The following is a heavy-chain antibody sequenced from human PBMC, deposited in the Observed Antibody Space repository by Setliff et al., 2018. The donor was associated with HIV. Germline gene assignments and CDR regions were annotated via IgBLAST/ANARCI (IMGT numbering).Heavy chain of an antibody. CDR3: ARDVPWGDYYYYMDV. V-gene: IGHV4-4*07. D-gene: IGHD3-16*01. J-gene: IGHJ6*03. CDR2: IYTSGST. CDR1: GGSISSYY. Sequence: KPSETLSLTCTVPGGSISSYYWSWIRQPAGKGLEWIGHIYTSGSTNYNPSLKSRVTMSVDTSKNQFSLKLSSVTAADTAVYYCARDVPWGDYYYYMDVWGKGTTVTVSS.